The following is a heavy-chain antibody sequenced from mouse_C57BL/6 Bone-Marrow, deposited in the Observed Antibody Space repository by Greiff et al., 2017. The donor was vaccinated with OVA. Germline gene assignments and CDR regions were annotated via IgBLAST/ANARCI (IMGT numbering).Heavy chain of an antibody. V-gene: IGHV1-55*01. D-gene: IGHD2-12*01. CDR1: GYTFTSYW. CDR2: IYPGSGST. J-gene: IGHJ2*01. Sequence: QVQLQQPGAELVKPGASVKMSCKASGYTFTSYWITWVKQRPGQGLEWIGDIYPGSGSTNYNEKFKSKATLTVDTSSSTASMQLSSLTSENDAVYYCARSGVKEIDYWGQGTTLTVSS. CDR3: ARSGVKEIDY.